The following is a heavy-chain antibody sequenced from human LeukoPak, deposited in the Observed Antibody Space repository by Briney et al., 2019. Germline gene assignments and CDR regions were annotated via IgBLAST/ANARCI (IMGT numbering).Heavy chain of an antibody. V-gene: IGHV4-59*01. CDR1: GGSISSYH. CDR2: IYYSGST. D-gene: IGHD3-10*01. Sequence: PSETLSLTCTVSGGSISSYHWSWIRQPPGKGLEWIGYIYYSGSTNYNPSLKSRVTISIDTSKNQFSLKLSSVTAADTAVYYCARVMSYGSGSYYVYYFEYWGQGTLVTISS. CDR3: ARVMSYGSGSYYVYYFEY. J-gene: IGHJ4*02.